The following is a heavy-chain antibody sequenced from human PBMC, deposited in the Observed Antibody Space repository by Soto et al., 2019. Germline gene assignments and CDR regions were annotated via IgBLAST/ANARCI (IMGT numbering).Heavy chain of an antibody. CDR3: ATDLSSDYYYYGMDV. J-gene: IGHJ6*02. V-gene: IGHV1-24*01. D-gene: IGHD3-10*01. CDR2: FDTEDGET. CDR1: GYTLTELS. Sequence: QVQLVQSGAEVKKPWASVKVSFKFSGYTLTELSMHWVRQAPGKGLEWMGGFDTEDGETIYAQKFQGRVTMTEDTSTDTAYMEMSSLRSEDTAVYYCATDLSSDYYYYGMDVWGQGTTVTVSS.